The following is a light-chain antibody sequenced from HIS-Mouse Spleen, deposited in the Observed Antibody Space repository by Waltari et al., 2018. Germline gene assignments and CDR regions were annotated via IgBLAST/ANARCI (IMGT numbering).Light chain of an antibody. CDR3: YSTDSSGNHRV. Sequence: SYELSQPPSVSVSPGQTARLTCSGEALPKKYAYCYQPKSGQAPVLVIYEDSKRPPGIPERFSGSSSGTMATLTISGAQVEDEADYYCYSTDSSGNHRVFGGGTKLTVL. CDR1: ALPKKY. J-gene: IGLJ2*01. V-gene: IGLV3-10*01. CDR2: EDS.